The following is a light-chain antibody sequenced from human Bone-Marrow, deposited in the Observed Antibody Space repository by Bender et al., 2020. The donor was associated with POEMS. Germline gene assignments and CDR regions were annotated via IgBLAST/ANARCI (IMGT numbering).Light chain of an antibody. J-gene: IGLJ3*02. CDR1: SSDVGYYNY. CDR2: EVT. CDR3: SSYAVTNTLL. V-gene: IGLV2-8*01. Sequence: QSALTQPASVSGSPGQSITISCTGTSSDVGYYNYVSWYQQHPGKAPKLIIFEVTKRPSGVPDRFSGSKSGNTASLTVSGLQAEDGADYYCSSYAVTNTLLFGGGTKLTVL.